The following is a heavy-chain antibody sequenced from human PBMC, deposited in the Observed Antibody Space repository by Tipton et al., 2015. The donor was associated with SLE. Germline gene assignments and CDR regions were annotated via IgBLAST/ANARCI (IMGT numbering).Heavy chain of an antibody. CDR3: AREGPTDYYIDY. Sequence: SLRLSCAASGFTFSTFPMHWVRQAPGKGLEWVTVVSSDGSDKYYADSVRGRFTISRDNSQNALFLQMNSLRTEDTALYYCAREGPTDYYIDYWGLGTLVTVSS. CDR2: VSSDGSDK. CDR1: GFTFSTFP. D-gene: IGHD3-9*01. J-gene: IGHJ4*02. V-gene: IGHV3-30*04.